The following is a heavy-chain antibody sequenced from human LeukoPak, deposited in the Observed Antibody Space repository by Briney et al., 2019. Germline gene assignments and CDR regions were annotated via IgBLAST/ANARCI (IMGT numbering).Heavy chain of an antibody. Sequence: GGSLRLSCAASGFTFSSYSMNWVRQAPGKGLEWVSSISSSSSYIYYADSVKGRFTISRDNAKNSLYLQMNSLRAEDTAVYYCARDIVATVGYSSSPPVGFDPWGQGTLVTVSS. J-gene: IGHJ5*02. V-gene: IGHV3-21*01. CDR1: GFTFSSYS. D-gene: IGHD6-13*01. CDR3: ARDIVATVGYSSSPPVGFDP. CDR2: ISSSSSYI.